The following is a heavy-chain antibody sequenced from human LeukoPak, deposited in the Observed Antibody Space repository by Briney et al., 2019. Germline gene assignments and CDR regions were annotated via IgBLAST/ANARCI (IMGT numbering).Heavy chain of an antibody. J-gene: IGHJ4*02. CDR3: ARGPARSYDSSGYLGY. D-gene: IGHD3-22*01. Sequence: ASVKVSCTASVYTFTSYGISWVRHAPGHGLEWMGWISAYNGNTNYAQKLQGRVTMTTDTSTSTAYMELRSLRSDDTAVYYCARGPARSYDSSGYLGYWGQGTLVTVSS. CDR2: ISAYNGNT. V-gene: IGHV1-18*01. CDR1: VYTFTSYG.